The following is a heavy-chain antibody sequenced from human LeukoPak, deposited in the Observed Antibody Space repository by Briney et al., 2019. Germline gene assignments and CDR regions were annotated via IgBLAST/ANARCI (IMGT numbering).Heavy chain of an antibody. CDR3: ARGAVGLAGSTFGGYDSLYYCGMDV. V-gene: IGHV4-34*01. D-gene: IGHD5-12*01. CDR1: GGSFSGYY. J-gene: IGHJ6*02. Sequence: SETLSLTCAVYGGSFSGYYWSWIRQPPGKGLEWIGEINHSGSTNYNPSLKSRVTISVDTSKNQFSLRLSSGTAADTAVYYCARGAVGLAGSTFGGYDSLYYCGMDVWGQGTTVTVSS. CDR2: INHSGST.